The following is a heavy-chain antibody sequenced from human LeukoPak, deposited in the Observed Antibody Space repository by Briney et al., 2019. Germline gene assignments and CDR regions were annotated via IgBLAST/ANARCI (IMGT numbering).Heavy chain of an antibody. D-gene: IGHD3-16*02. V-gene: IGHV4/OR15-8*01. CDR2: IHHDGRI. J-gene: IGHJ4*02. CDR1: GGSIDSTNW. CDR3: ARSHDHLWGNYPDY. Sequence: SETLSLTCDVSGGSIDSTNWWNWVRQPPGKGLEWIGEIHHDGRINYNPSLKSRVTLSVDKSKNQFSLWLNSVTAADTAMYYCARSHDHLWGNYPDYWGQGTLVTVSS.